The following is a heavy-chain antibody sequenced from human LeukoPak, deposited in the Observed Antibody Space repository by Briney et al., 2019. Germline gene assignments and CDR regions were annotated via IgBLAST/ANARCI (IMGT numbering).Heavy chain of an antibody. D-gene: IGHD5-18*01. CDR2: IIPIFGTA. V-gene: IGHV1-69*01. CDR1: GGTFSSYA. J-gene: IGHJ3*02. Sequence: SVKVSCKASGGTFSSYAISWVRQAPGQGLEWMGGIIPIFGTANYAQKFQGRVTITADESTSTAYMELSSLRSEDTAVYYCARAEGYSYGYGDRGAFDIWGQGIMVTVSS. CDR3: ARAEGYSYGYGDRGAFDI.